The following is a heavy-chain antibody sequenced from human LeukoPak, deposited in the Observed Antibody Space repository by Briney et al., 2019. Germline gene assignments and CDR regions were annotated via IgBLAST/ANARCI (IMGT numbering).Heavy chain of an antibody. CDR1: GFTFSTYG. D-gene: IGHD3-10*01. V-gene: IGHV3-30*02. CDR2: IRYVGINK. Sequence: GGSLRLSCAASGFTFSTYGMHWVRQAPGKGLEWVSFIRYVGINKYYADSVKGRFTISRDNSRNTLYLQMHSLRVDDTAVYYCAKDRPYITSWYGCSTPWGQGTLVTVSS. J-gene: IGHJ5*02. CDR3: AKDRPYITSWYGCSTP.